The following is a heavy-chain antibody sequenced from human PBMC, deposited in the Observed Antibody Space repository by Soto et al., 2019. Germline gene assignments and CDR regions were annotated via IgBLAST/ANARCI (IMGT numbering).Heavy chain of an antibody. V-gene: IGHV1-69*01. CDR1: GGTFSSYA. CDR2: ILPIFGTA. D-gene: IGHD4-17*01. CDR3: AMRRSYYGEAFDI. J-gene: IGHJ3*02. Sequence: QVQLVQSGAEVKKPGSSVKVSCKAPGGTFSSYAISWVRQAPGQGLEWMGGILPIFGTANYAQKFQGRVTITADESTSTAYMELSSLSSADTAVYYCAMRRSYYGEAFDIWGQGTMLTVSS.